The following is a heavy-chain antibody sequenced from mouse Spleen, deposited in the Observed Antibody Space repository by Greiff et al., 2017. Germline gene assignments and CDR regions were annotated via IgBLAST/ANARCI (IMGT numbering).Heavy chain of an antibody. D-gene: IGHD4-1*02. CDR2: IYPGSGST. J-gene: IGHJ3*01. Sequence: VQLQQPGAELVKPGASVKMSCKASGYTFTSYWITWVKQRPGQGLEWIGDIYPGSGSTNYNEKFKSKATLTVDTSSSTAYMQLSSLTSEDSAVYYCARSFPNWDLFAYWGQGTLVTVSA. V-gene: IGHV1-55*01. CDR1: GYTFTSYW. CDR3: ARSFPNWDLFAY.